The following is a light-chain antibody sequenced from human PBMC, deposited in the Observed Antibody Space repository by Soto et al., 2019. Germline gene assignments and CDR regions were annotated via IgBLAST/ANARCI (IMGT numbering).Light chain of an antibody. Sequence: QSVLTQPPSASGTPGQRVTISCSGSSSNIGKNNVYWYQQLPGTTPQLLIYRNNQRPSGVPDRFSASKSGTSAPLAISGLRSEDEADYYCAAWDDSLSGLYVFGTGTKVTVL. CDR3: AAWDDSLSGLYV. CDR2: RNN. V-gene: IGLV1-47*01. J-gene: IGLJ1*01. CDR1: SSNIGKNN.